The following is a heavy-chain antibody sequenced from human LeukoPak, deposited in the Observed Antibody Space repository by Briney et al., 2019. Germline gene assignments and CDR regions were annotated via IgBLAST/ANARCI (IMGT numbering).Heavy chain of an antibody. D-gene: IGHD3-22*01. V-gene: IGHV4-30-4*01. J-gene: IGHJ5*02. CDR2: MYYSGST. CDR3: ARPYYYDSRIDP. Sequence: KTSETLSLTCTVSGGSISSGDYYWSWIRQPPGKGLEGIAYMYYSGSTYYTPSLKSRVTMSADTSKNQLSLKLSSVTAADTAVYYCARPYYYDSRIDPWGQGILVTVSS. CDR1: GGSISSGDYY.